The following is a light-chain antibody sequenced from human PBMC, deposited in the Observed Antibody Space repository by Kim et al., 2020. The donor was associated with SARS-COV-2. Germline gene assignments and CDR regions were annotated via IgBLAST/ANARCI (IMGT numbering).Light chain of an antibody. CDR3: NSYASSSTTYV. CDR1: ISEVVGYNN. Sequence: SITISSTGNISEVVGYNNVTGSQQHPDKAPNLMIYDVSNRPSEVSTRFSGSETGNTASLTISGLQVEDEAEDYCNSYASSSTTYVFGTGNKVTVL. CDR2: DVS. J-gene: IGLJ1*01. V-gene: IGLV2-14*04.